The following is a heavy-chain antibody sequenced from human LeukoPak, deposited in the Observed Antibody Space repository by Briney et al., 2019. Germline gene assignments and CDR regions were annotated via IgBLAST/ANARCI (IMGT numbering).Heavy chain of an antibody. Sequence: SETLSLTCTVSGGSISSYYWSWIRQPPGKGLEWIGYIYYSGSTNYNPSLKSRVTISVDTSKNQSSLKLSSVTAADTAVYYCARDHIVVVPAAIPDYYYYYGMDVWGQGTTVTVSS. D-gene: IGHD2-2*02. V-gene: IGHV4-59*01. CDR2: IYYSGST. CDR3: ARDHIVVVPAAIPDYYYYYGMDV. CDR1: GGSISSYY. J-gene: IGHJ6*02.